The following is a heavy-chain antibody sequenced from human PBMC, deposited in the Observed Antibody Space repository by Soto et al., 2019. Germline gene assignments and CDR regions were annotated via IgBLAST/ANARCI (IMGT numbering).Heavy chain of an antibody. CDR3: ARGENWFDS. V-gene: IGHV1-18*01. D-gene: IGHD1-26*01. CDR2: ISTDNGDT. Sequence: QVQLVQSGAEVRKPGASVKVSCKASGYTFTIFKITWVRQAPGQGLEWMGWISTDNGDTNSAQSLQGRVTMTTDTSTTTAFMELRSLTSDDTAVDFCARGENWFDSWGQGTLVTVSS. CDR1: GYTFTIFK. J-gene: IGHJ5*01.